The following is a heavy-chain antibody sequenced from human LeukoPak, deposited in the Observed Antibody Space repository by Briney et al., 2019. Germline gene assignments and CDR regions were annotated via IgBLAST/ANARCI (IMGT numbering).Heavy chain of an antibody. V-gene: IGHV3-21*01. D-gene: IGHD3-22*01. CDR3: ARLRRNSDRSDFFYYYDH. CDR2: VNTVSSYI. J-gene: IGHJ4*02. CDR1: GFTFSDYS. Sequence: PGGSLRLSCAASGFTFSDYSMNWVRQAPGKGLEWVASVNTVSSYIYYAGSMRGRFTISRDNAKTSLFLQMNSLRAEDTAVYYCARLRRNSDRSDFFYYYDHWGQGTLVTVSS.